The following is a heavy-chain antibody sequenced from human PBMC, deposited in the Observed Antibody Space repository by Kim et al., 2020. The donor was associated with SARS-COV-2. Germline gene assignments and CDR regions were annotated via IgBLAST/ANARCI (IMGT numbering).Heavy chain of an antibody. J-gene: IGHJ4*02. V-gene: IGHV3-74*01. CDR3: ASGYSGYA. CDR2: GSTT. Sequence: GSTTSYADSVKGRFTISRDNAKNTLYLQMSSLRAEDTAVYYCASGYSGYARGQGTLVTVSS. D-gene: IGHD5-12*01.